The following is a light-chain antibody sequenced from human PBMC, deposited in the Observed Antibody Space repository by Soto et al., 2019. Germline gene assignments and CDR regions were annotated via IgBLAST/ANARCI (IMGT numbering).Light chain of an antibody. Sequence: QSVLTQPASVSGSPGQSITISCTGTSSDVGAYSYVSWYQQHPGKAPKLMIYDVNIRPSGVSNRFSGSKSGNTASLTISGLQAEDEADYYCTSWTTSTTMKFGGGTKVTVL. CDR2: DVN. V-gene: IGLV2-14*01. CDR3: TSWTTSTTMK. CDR1: SSDVGAYSY. J-gene: IGLJ2*01.